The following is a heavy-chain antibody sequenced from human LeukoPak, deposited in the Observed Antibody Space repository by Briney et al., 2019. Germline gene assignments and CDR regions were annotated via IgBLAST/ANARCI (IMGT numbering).Heavy chain of an antibody. V-gene: IGHV3-53*01. Sequence: GGSLRLSCAASGFTVSSNYMSWVRQAPGKGLEWVSVIYSCGSTYYADSVKGRFTISRDNSKNTLYLQMNSLRAEDTAVYYCAKDRCSNGIGCYYYYMDVWGKGTTVTISS. J-gene: IGHJ6*03. CDR1: GFTVSSNY. D-gene: IGHD2-8*01. CDR2: IYSCGST. CDR3: AKDRCSNGIGCYYYYMDV.